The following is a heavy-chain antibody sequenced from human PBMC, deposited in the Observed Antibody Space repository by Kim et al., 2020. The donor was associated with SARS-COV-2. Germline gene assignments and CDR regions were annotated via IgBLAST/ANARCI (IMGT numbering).Heavy chain of an antibody. J-gene: IGHJ5*02. CDR2: ISSSSSSI. CDR3: AATIIGEGFDP. Sequence: GGSLRLSCAASGFTFSSYSMNWVRQAPGKGLEWVSSISSSSSSIYYADSVKGRFTISRDNAKNSLYLQMNSLRAEDTAVYYCAATIIGEGFDPWGQGTLVTVSS. D-gene: IGHD5-12*01. V-gene: IGHV3-21*01. CDR1: GFTFSSYS.